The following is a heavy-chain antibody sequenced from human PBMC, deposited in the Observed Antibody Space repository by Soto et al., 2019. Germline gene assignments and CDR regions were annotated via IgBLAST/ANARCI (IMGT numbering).Heavy chain of an antibody. J-gene: IGHJ4*02. CDR1: GYIFTSYD. D-gene: IGHD3-22*01. Sequence: QVQLVQSGAEVKKPGASVKVSCKASGYIFTSYDINWVRQATGQGLEWMGWMNPNSGNTGYAQKFQGRVTMTRNTSISTAYMELSSLRSEDTAVYYCAGGRYDYDSTGYYGNFDYWGQGTLVTVSS. CDR2: MNPNSGNT. V-gene: IGHV1-8*01. CDR3: AGGRYDYDSTGYYGNFDY.